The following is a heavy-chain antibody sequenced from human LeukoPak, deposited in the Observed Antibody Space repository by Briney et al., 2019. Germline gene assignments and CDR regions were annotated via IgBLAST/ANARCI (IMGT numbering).Heavy chain of an antibody. CDR3: ARGDTTMDFDY. Sequence: GGSLRLSCAASGFTFSSYEMNWVREAPRKRLEWVSYISNSGSTIFYADSVKGRFTISRDNAKNSLYLQMNSLRAKDTAVYYCARGDTTMDFDYWGQGTLVTVSS. J-gene: IGHJ4*02. D-gene: IGHD5-18*01. CDR1: GFTFSSYE. V-gene: IGHV3-48*03. CDR2: ISNSGSTI.